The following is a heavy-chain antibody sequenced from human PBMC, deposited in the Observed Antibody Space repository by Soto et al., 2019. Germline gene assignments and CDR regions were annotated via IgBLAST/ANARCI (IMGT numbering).Heavy chain of an antibody. D-gene: IGHD1-26*01. Sequence: GGSLRLSCAASGFTFDDYAMHWVRQAPGKGLEWVSGISWNSGSIGYADSVKGRFTISRDNAKNSLYLQMNSLRADDTAVYYSASIVGPEAIDIWGQGTMVTVSS. V-gene: IGHV3-9*01. CDR3: ASIVGPEAIDI. CDR2: ISWNSGSI. J-gene: IGHJ3*02. CDR1: GFTFDDYA.